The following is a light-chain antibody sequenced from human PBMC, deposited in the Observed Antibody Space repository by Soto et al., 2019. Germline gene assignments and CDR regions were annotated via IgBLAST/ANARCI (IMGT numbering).Light chain of an antibody. CDR3: SSYAGTNNYV. CDR1: SSDVGAYNF. V-gene: IGLV2-8*01. Sequence: QSALTQPASVSGSPGQSITISCTGTSSDVGAYNFVSWYQQHPGKAPKLIIYGVNKRPSGVPDRFSGSKSGNTASLTVSGLQAEDEADYYCSSYAGTNNYVFGIGTQLTVL. J-gene: IGLJ1*01. CDR2: GVN.